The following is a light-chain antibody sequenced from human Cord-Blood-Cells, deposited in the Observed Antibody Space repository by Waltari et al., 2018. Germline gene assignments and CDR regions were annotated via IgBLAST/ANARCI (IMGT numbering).Light chain of an antibody. Sequence: DIQMIQSPSSLSASVRDRVIITCRASQSISSYLNWYQQKPGKAPKHLIYAASSLQSGVTSRFSGSRSGTDFTLTISSLPPENVTPHYCQQSYSTPFTFVPVTKVYIK. CDR1: QSISSY. CDR2: AAS. J-gene: IGKJ3*01. V-gene: IGKV1-39*01. CDR3: QQSYSTPFT.